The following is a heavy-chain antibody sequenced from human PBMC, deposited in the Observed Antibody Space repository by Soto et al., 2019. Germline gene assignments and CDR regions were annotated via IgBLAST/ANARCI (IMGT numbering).Heavy chain of an antibody. J-gene: IGHJ4*02. CDR1: DGSSNNYY. Sequence: QVQLQQWGAGLLKPSEPRSLPCAVYDGSSNNYYWSGIAQPPGKGLGGIGEINHSGSTNYNASLKSRVTISEDTSKKQFSLELRFVTAADTAVYYCARGGLIRGVLYYWGQGTLVTVSS. V-gene: IGHV4-34*01. D-gene: IGHD3-10*01. CDR3: ARGGLIRGVLYY. CDR2: INHSGST.